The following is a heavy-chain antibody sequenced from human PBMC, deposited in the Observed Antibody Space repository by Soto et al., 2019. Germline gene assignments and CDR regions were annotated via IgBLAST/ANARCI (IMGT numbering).Heavy chain of an antibody. CDR2: IYSGGST. CDR1: GFTVSSNY. V-gene: IGHV3-66*01. Sequence: GGSLRLSCAASGFTVSSNYMSWVRQAPGKGLEWVSVIYSGGSTYYADSVKGRFTISRDNSKNTLYLQMNSLRAEDTAVYYCARVVATIRAGWYFDLWGRGTLVTVSS. D-gene: IGHD5-12*01. CDR3: ARVVATIRAGWYFDL. J-gene: IGHJ2*01.